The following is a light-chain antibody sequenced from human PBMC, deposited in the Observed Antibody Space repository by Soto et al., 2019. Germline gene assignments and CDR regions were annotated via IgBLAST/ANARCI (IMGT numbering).Light chain of an antibody. CDR1: QSVGSDY. CDR2: GAS. Sequence: EIVLTQSPGTLSLSPGEGATLSCRASQSVGSDYLAWYQQKFGQAPRLLIYGASSRATRIPDRFSGSGSGTDFTLTISGLEPEDFAVYYCQQFGGSLPVTFGGGTKVEI. CDR3: QQFGGSLPVT. J-gene: IGKJ4*01. V-gene: IGKV3-20*01.